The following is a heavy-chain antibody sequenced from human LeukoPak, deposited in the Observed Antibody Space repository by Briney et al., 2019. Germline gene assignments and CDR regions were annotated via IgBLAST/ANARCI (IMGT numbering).Heavy chain of an antibody. J-gene: IGHJ5*02. CDR2: TYYKSQWYN. CDR3: ARRGGSGTTFDWFDP. Sequence: SQTLSLTCAISGDSVSSNSAAWNWIRQSPSRGLEWLGRTYYKSQWYNDYAVSVKSRITINPDTSKNQFSLKLISVTAADTAVYYCARRGGSGTTFDWFDPWGQGTLVTVSS. V-gene: IGHV6-1*01. CDR1: GDSVSSNSAA. D-gene: IGHD1-1*01.